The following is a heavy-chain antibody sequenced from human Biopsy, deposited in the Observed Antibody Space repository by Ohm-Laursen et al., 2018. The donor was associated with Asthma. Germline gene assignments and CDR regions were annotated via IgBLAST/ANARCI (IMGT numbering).Heavy chain of an antibody. Sequence: GTLSLTCAVYGGSFSSNYWSWIRQTPGKGLEWLGDTHHSGYTNYNPPLKSRVTMSADTSKNQFSLKLTSVTAADTALYYCVRGSSSWHNGPFYYYYGLDVWGQGTPVTVSS. CDR2: THHSGYT. V-gene: IGHV4-34*01. D-gene: IGHD6-13*01. J-gene: IGHJ6*02. CDR1: GGSFSSNY. CDR3: VRGSSSWHNGPFYYYYGLDV.